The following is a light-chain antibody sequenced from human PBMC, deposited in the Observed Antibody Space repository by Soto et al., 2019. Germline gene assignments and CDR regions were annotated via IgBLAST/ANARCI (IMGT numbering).Light chain of an antibody. J-gene: IGKJ2*03. CDR2: GAS. V-gene: IGKV3-20*01. CDR1: QSVSSSY. CDR3: QQYGGSPYS. Sequence: EIVLTQSTGTLSLSPRERATLSCRASQSVSSSYLAWYQQKPGQAPRLLIYGASSSATGIPDRFSGSWSGTDFTLTISNLEPEDFAVYYCQQYGGSPYSFGQRTKLDIK.